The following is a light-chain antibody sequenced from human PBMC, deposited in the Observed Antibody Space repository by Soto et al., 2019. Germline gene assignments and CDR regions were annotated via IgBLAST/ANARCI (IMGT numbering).Light chain of an antibody. Sequence: DIQMTQSPSSLSASVGDRVTITCRASQSISRYLSWYQQKPGKVPKVLIYAASSLQSGVPSRFTGSGYGTDFTLTITSLQPEDFATYYCLQYNSYPRTFGQGTKVDIK. CDR1: QSISRY. V-gene: IGKV1-39*01. J-gene: IGKJ1*01. CDR3: LQYNSYPRT. CDR2: AAS.